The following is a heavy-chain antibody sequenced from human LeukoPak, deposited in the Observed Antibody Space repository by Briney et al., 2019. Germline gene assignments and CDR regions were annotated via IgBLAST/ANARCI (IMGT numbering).Heavy chain of an antibody. D-gene: IGHD1-26*01. V-gene: IGHV3-64D*09. CDR3: VKDEGGSFYFDY. J-gene: IGHJ4*02. Sequence: GASLRLSCSASGFTFSSYAMHWVRQAPGKGLEFVSAISNNGDSTFYADSVKGRFTISRDNSKNTLYLQMTSLRAEDTAVYYCVKDEGGSFYFDYWGQGTLVAVSS. CDR1: GFTFSSYA. CDR2: ISNNGDST.